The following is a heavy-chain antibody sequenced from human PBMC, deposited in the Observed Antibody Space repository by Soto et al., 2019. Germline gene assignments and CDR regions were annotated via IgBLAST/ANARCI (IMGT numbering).Heavy chain of an antibody. Sequence: QVQLVQSGAEVKKPGSSVKVSCKASGGTISSYAISWVRQAPGQGLEWMGGIIPIFGTANYAQKFQGRVTITADESTSTAYMELSSLRSEDTAVYYCARGGADIVVVPAAKGSWFDPWGQGTLVTVSS. CDR2: IIPIFGTA. CDR3: ARGGADIVVVPAAKGSWFDP. CDR1: GGTISSYA. D-gene: IGHD2-2*01. J-gene: IGHJ5*02. V-gene: IGHV1-69*01.